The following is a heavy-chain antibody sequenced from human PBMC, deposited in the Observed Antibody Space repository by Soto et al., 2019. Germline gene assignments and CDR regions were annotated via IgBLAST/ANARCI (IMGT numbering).Heavy chain of an antibody. CDR2: IYHSGST. J-gene: IGHJ6*02. Sequence: SETLSLTCAVSGGSISSSNWWSWVRQPPGKGLEWIGEIYHSGSTNYNPSLKSRVTISVDKSKNQFSLKLSSVTAADTAVYYCARVGYSSSWSVYYYYYGMDVWGQGTTVTISS. D-gene: IGHD6-13*01. V-gene: IGHV4-4*02. CDR1: GGSISSSNW. CDR3: ARVGYSSSWSVYYYYYGMDV.